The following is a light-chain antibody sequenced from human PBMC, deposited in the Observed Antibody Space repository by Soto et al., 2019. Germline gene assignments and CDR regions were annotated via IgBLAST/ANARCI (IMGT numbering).Light chain of an antibody. CDR1: SGDVGGYDY. V-gene: IGLV2-14*01. CDR2: EVT. Sequence: QSALTQPASVSGSPGQSIAISCTGTSGDVGGYDYVSWSQQHPDKAPKLMIYEVTKRPSWVSNRFSGSKSGITASLTIAGLQPEDEADYYCSSHTSGSTRVFGSGTKVTVL. CDR3: SSHTSGSTRV. J-gene: IGLJ1*01.